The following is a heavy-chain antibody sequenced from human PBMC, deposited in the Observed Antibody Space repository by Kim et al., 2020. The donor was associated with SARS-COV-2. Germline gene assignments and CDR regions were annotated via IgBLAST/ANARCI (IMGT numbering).Heavy chain of an antibody. Sequence: GGSLRLSCAASGFTFSSYAMHWVRQAPGKGLEWVAVISYDGSNKYYADSVKGRFTISRDNSKNTLYLQMNSLRAEDTAVYYCARGVPPVVVIKFDYWGQGTLVTVSS. CDR3: ARGVPPVVVIKFDY. D-gene: IGHD3-22*01. J-gene: IGHJ4*02. CDR2: ISYDGSNK. CDR1: GFTFSSYA. V-gene: IGHV3-30-3*01.